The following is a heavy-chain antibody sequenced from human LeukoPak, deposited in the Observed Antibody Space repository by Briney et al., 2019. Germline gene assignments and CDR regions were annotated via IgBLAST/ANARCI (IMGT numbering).Heavy chain of an antibody. CDR2: FDPEDGET. J-gene: IGHJ6*02. CDR1: GYTLTELS. D-gene: IGHD2-21*02. V-gene: IGHV1-24*01. CDR3: ARGEYCGGDCYSSGLIRLLFDSYYGMDV. Sequence: ASVKVSCKVSGYTLTELSMHWVRQAPGKGLEWMGGFDPEDGETIYAQKFQGRVTMTRNTSISTAYMELSSLRSEDTAVYYCARGEYCGGDCYSSGLIRLLFDSYYGMDVWGQGTTVTVSS.